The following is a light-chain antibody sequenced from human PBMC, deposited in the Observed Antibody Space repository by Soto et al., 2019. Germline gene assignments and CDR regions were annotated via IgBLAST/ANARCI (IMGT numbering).Light chain of an antibody. Sequence: DIQMTQSPSSLSASVGDTVTITCRASQSITNYLTWVQQKPGKAPSLLFVSADNLQEVGPSMFSGSGSVRDFRLTSSSLQPEAFATYSCRQSSDMTWTFGPGTKVEIK. V-gene: IGKV1-39*01. CDR3: RQSSDMTWT. CDR2: SAD. J-gene: IGKJ1*01. CDR1: QSITNY.